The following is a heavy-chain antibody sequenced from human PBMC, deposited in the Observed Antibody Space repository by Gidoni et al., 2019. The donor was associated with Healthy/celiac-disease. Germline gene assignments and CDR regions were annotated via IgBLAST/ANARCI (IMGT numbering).Heavy chain of an antibody. Sequence: EVQLVESGGGLVKPGGSLRLSCAASGFTFSNAWMSWVRQAPAKGLEWVGRIKSKTDGGTTDYAAPVKGRFTISRDDSKNTLYLQMNSLKTEDTAVYYCTTSRYSYGYPFDYWGQGTLVTVSS. CDR3: TTSRYSYGYPFDY. CDR2: IKSKTDGGTT. V-gene: IGHV3-15*01. CDR1: GFTFSNAW. D-gene: IGHD5-18*01. J-gene: IGHJ4*02.